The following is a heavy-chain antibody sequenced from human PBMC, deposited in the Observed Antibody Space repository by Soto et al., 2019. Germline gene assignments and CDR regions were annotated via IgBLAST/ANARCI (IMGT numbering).Heavy chain of an antibody. CDR3: AARERVDALDI. CDR1: GGSFRRYA. V-gene: IGHV1-69*01. J-gene: IGHJ3*02. CDR2: IIPILGSP. Sequence: QVLLVQSGAEVKKPGSSVKVSCKVSGGSFRRYAISWVRQAPGQGLEWMGGIIPILGSPNYAQKFQDRVTIIADESTSTTYMELSSLRSEDAAVYYCAARERVDALDIWGQGTMVTVSS. D-gene: IGHD1-26*01.